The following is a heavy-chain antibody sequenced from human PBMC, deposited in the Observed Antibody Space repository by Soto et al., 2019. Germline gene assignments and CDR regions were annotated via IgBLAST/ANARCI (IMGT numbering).Heavy chain of an antibody. D-gene: IGHD5-18*01. J-gene: IGHJ4*02. CDR1: GGSFSGYY. CDR3: ARDGYSYGFADY. V-gene: IGHV4-34*01. Sequence: XXTCAXXGGSFSGYYWSWIRQPPGKGLEWIGEINHSGSTNYNPSLKSRVTISVDTSKNQFSLKLSSVTAADTAVYYCARDGYSYGFADYWGQGTLVTVSS. CDR2: INHSGST.